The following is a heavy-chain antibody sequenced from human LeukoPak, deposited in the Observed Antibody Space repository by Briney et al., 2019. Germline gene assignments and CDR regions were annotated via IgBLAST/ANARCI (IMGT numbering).Heavy chain of an antibody. CDR2: INYSGAT. Sequence: SETLSLTCAVYDGSLGFSFWSWIRQSPGKGLEWLGHINYSGATHYNPSLNGRAALSIDTSRNQFFLKLTSVIAADTAVYFCAREYGGPSWGQGTLVTVSS. CDR3: AREYGGPS. J-gene: IGHJ4*02. D-gene: IGHD4-23*01. V-gene: IGHV4-34*01. CDR1: DGSLGFSF.